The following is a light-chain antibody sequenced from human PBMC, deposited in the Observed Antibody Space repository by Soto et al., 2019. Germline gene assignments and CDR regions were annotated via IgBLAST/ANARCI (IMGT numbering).Light chain of an antibody. Sequence: IRFSTPLSSLFAPFDARNPLTFRASQSISSYLNWYQQKPGKAPKLLIYAASSLQSGVPSRFSGSGSGTDFTLTSSSLQPEDCATYCCQQSNSTPTFGQGTRLDIK. CDR2: AAS. J-gene: IGKJ5*01. V-gene: IGKV1-39*01. CDR3: QQSNSTPT. CDR1: QSISSY.